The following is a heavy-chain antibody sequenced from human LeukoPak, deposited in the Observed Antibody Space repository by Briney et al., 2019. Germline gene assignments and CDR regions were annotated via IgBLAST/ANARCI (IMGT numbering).Heavy chain of an antibody. CDR1: GGTFSSYA. D-gene: IGHD1-26*01. CDR2: IIPMFGTA. CDR3: ARAAVQWELLSYYYYMDV. J-gene: IGHJ6*03. Sequence: ASVKVSCKSSGGTFSSYAISWVRQAPGQGLEWLGGIIPMFGTATYAKNFQGRVTITADESTSTAYMELRSLRSDDTAVYYCARAAVQWELLSYYYYMDVWGKGTTVTVSS. V-gene: IGHV1-69*13.